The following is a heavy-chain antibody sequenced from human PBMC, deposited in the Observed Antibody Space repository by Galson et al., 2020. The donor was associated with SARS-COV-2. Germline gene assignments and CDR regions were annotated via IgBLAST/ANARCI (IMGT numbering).Heavy chain of an antibody. CDR2: IKSKTDGGTT. D-gene: IGHD6-13*01. CDR3: TTGYPFKYSSSWYGVDY. V-gene: IGHV3-15*07. Sequence: GGSLRLSCAASGFTFSNAWMNWVRQAPGKGLEWVGRIKSKTDGGTTDYAAPMKGRFTISRDDSKNTLYLQMNSLKTEDTAVYYCTTGYPFKYSSSWYGVDYWGQGTLVTVSS. J-gene: IGHJ4*02. CDR1: GFTFSNAW.